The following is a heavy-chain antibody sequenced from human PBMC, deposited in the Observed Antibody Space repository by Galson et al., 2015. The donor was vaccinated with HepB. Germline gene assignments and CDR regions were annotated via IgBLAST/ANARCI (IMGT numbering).Heavy chain of an antibody. CDR2: IYYSGNT. CDR3: ARHFRKYSVSEVYDY. D-gene: IGHD6-6*01. Sequence: ETLSLTCTVSGGSISSYYWSWIRQPPGKGLEWIGYIYYSGNTNYNPSLKSRVTISVDTSKTQFSLKLSSVTAADTAVYYCARHFRKYSVSEVYDYWGQGTLVTVSS. V-gene: IGHV4-59*08. CDR1: GGSISSYY. J-gene: IGHJ4*02.